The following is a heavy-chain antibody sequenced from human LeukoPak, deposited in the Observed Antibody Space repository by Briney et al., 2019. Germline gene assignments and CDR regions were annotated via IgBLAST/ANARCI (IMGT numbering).Heavy chain of an antibody. Sequence: PGGSLRLSCAASGFTFSSYGMSWVRQAPGKGLEWVSAISGSGDSTYYADSVKGRFTISRDNSKDTLYLQMNSLRAEDTAVYYCAKDPKWGARVWGQGTLVTVSS. CDR2: ISGSGDST. CDR3: AKDPKWGARV. D-gene: IGHD7-27*01. CDR1: GFTFSSYG. J-gene: IGHJ4*02. V-gene: IGHV3-23*01.